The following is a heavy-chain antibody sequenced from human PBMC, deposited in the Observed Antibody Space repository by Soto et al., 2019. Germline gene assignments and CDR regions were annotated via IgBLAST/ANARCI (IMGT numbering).Heavy chain of an antibody. CDR1: GFIFSDSA. V-gene: IGHV3-73*02. CDR3: TRGIDVWSAYPRYSLDY. CDR2: ISRKANNYAT. Sequence: EVQLVESGGGLVQPGGSLKLSCAASGFIFSDSALHWVRQASGKGLEWVGRISRKANNYATTYAASVEGRFAISRDDSKNTAYLQMNSLKTEHTTIYYCTRGIDVWSAYPRYSLDYWGQGTLVTVSS. D-gene: IGHD3-3*01. J-gene: IGHJ4*02.